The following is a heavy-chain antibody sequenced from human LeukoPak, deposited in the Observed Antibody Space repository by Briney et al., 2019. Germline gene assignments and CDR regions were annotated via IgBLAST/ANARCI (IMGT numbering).Heavy chain of an antibody. D-gene: IGHD3-10*01. J-gene: IGHJ4*02. Sequence: GGSLRLSCVGSGFTFSNYLMNWVRQAPGAGLEWLSYISRSDTSSKYAESVKGRFTTSRDNAKNSVFLQMKSLRAEDTAVYYCAREVTMLRGVIYFDLWGQGTLVTVSS. CDR3: AREVTMLRGVIYFDL. CDR1: GFTFSNYL. CDR2: ISRSDTSS. V-gene: IGHV3-48*04.